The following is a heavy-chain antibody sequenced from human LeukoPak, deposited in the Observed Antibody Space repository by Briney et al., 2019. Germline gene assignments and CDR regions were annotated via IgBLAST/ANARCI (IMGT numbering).Heavy chain of an antibody. CDR2: ISGSGGST. D-gene: IGHD2-2*01. J-gene: IGHJ4*02. CDR1: GFTFSSYA. Sequence: GGSLRLSCAASGFTFSSYAMSWVRQAPGRGLEWVSAISGSGGSTYYADSVKGRFTISRDNSKNTLYLQMNSLRAEDTAVYYCAKAYCSSTSCSFDYWGQGTLVTVSS. CDR3: AKAYCSSTSCSFDY. V-gene: IGHV3-23*01.